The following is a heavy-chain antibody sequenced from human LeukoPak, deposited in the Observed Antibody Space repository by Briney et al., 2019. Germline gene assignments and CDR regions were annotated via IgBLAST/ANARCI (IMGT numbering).Heavy chain of an antibody. Sequence: ASVKVSCKASGYTFTSYGISWVRQAPGQGLEWMGWISTYNGNTNYAQKLQGRVTMTTDTSTSTAYMELRSLRSDDTAVYYCARTYCSSTSCYALGDYWGQGTLVTVSS. CDR1: GYTFTSYG. D-gene: IGHD2-2*01. J-gene: IGHJ4*02. V-gene: IGHV1-18*01. CDR3: ARTYCSSTSCYALGDY. CDR2: ISTYNGNT.